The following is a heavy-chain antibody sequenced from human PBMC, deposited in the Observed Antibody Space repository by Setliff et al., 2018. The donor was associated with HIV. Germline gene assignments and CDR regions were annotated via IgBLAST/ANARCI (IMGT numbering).Heavy chain of an antibody. Sequence: SETLSLTCTVPGGSINRSNYYWGWIRQPPGKGLEWIGTISYTGSTYYDPSLKSRVTISLDTSKNQFSLKLSSVTAADTAVYYCARVNEKYYYDSSGYYPAPRDYYYYYMDVWGKGTTVTVSS. J-gene: IGHJ6*03. V-gene: IGHV4-39*07. CDR3: ARVNEKYYYDSSGYYPAPRDYYYYYMDV. CDR2: ISYTGST. D-gene: IGHD3-22*01. CDR1: GGSINRSNYY.